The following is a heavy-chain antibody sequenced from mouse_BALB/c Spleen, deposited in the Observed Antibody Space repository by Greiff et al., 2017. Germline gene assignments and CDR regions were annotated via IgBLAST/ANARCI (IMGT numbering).Heavy chain of an antibody. J-gene: IGHJ4*01. CDR2: ISSGSSTI. Sequence: VESGGGLVKPGGSLKLSCAASGFTFSSYAMSWVRQTPEKRLEWVASISSGSSTIYYADTVKGRFTISRDNPKNTLFLQMTSLRSEDTAMYYCARDRNYYGSHYYAMDYWGQGTSVTVSS. D-gene: IGHD1-1*01. CDR3: ARDRNYYGSHYYAMDY. CDR1: GFTFSSYA. V-gene: IGHV5-17*02.